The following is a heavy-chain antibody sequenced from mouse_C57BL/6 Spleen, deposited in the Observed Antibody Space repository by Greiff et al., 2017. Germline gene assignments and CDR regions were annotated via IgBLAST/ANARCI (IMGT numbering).Heavy chain of an antibody. Sequence: EVQLQQSGPELVKPGASVKISCKASGYTFTDYNMNWVKQSPGKSLEWIGVINPNYGSTSYNQKFKGKATLTVDQSSSTAYMQLNSLTSEYSAANDYASGCYDLYAMDYWGQGTSVTVSA. CDR2: INPNYGST. D-gene: IGHD3-3*01. CDR3: ASGCYDLYAMDY. J-gene: IGHJ4*01. CDR1: GYTFTDYN. V-gene: IGHV1-39*01.